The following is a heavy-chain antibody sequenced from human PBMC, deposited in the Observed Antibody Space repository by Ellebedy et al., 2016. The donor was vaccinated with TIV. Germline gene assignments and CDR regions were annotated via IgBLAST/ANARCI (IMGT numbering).Heavy chain of an antibody. Sequence: SETLSLTXTVSGGSISSYYWSWIRQPPGKGLEWIGYIYYSGSTNYNPSLKSRVTISVDTSKNQFSLKLSSVTAADTAVYYCARLPKLEPHSYWGQGTLVTVSS. CDR1: GGSISSYY. CDR2: IYYSGST. CDR3: ARLPKLEPHSY. V-gene: IGHV4-59*08. J-gene: IGHJ4*02. D-gene: IGHD1-1*01.